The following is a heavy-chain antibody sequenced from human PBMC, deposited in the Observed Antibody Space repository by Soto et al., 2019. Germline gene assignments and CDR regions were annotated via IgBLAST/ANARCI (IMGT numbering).Heavy chain of an antibody. V-gene: IGHV1-18*01. Sequence: ASVKVSCKASCYTFTSYGISWVRQAPGQGLEWMGWISAYNGNTNYAQRLQGRVTVTTDTSTSTVYMELRSLRSDDTAVYYCARDYYDSSVPALPHDAFDLWGQGTMVTGSS. CDR3: ARDYYDSSVPALPHDAFDL. CDR1: CYTFTSYG. D-gene: IGHD3-22*01. CDR2: ISAYNGNT. J-gene: IGHJ3*01.